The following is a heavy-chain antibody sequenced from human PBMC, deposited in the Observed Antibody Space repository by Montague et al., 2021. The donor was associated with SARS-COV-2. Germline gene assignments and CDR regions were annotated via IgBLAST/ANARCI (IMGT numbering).Heavy chain of an antibody. CDR1: GGSISSSSYY. J-gene: IGHJ6*02. CDR3: ARVGRQQLVRLSGMDV. Sequence: SETLSLTCTVSGGSISSSSYYWGWIRQPPGKGLEWIGSIYYSGSTYYNPSLKGRVTISVDTSKNQFSLKLSSVTAADTAVYYCARVGRQQLVRLSGMDVWGQGTTVTVS. D-gene: IGHD6-13*01. V-gene: IGHV4-39*07. CDR2: IYYSGST.